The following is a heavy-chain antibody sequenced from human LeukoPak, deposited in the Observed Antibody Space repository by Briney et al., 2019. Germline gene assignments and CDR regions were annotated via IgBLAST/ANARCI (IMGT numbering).Heavy chain of an antibody. J-gene: IGHJ3*02. CDR1: GGSISSGSYH. CDR3: ARPGATDAFDI. CDR2: INHSGST. D-gene: IGHD1-26*01. Sequence: PSQTLSLTCTVSGGSISSGSYHCSWIRQPPGNGLEWIGEINHSGSTNYNPSLKSRVTISVDTSKNQFSLKLSSVTAADTAVYYCARPGATDAFDIWGQGTMVTVSS. V-gene: IGHV4-39*07.